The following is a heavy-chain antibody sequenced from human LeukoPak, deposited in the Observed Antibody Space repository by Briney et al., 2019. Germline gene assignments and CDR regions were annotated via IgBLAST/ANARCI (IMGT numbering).Heavy chain of an antibody. J-gene: IGHJ6*04. CDR2: ISSSGSTI. V-gene: IGHV3-48*03. CDR1: GFTLSSYE. Sequence: PGGSLRLSCTASGFTLSSYEMNWVRQAPGKGLEWVSYISSSGSTIYYADSVKGRFTISRDNAKNSLYLQMNSLRAEDTAVYYCAELGITMIGGVWGKGTTVTISS. D-gene: IGHD3-10*02. CDR3: AELGITMIGGV.